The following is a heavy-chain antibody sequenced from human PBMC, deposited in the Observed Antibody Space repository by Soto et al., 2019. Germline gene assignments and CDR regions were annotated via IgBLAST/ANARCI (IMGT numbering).Heavy chain of an antibody. CDR1: GGSISSSSYY. Sequence: KTSETLSLTCTVSGGSISSSSYYWGWIRQPPGKGLEWIGSIYYSGSTYYNPSLKSRVTISVDTSKNQFSLKLSSVTAADTAVYYCASRPPWNYGSFDYWGQGTLVTVSS. CDR3: ASRPPWNYGSFDY. V-gene: IGHV4-39*01. D-gene: IGHD1-7*01. CDR2: IYYSGST. J-gene: IGHJ4*02.